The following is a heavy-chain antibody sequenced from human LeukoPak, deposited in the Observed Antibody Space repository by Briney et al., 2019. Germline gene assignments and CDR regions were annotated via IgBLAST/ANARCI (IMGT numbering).Heavy chain of an antibody. J-gene: IGHJ4*02. CDR2: INWNGGST. Sequence: GGSLRLSCAASGFTFDDYGMSWVRQAPGKGLEWVSGINWNGGSTGHADSVKGRFTISRDNAKNSLYLQMNSLRAEDTALYYCARDLNVAAAGTFDYWGQGTLVTVSS. CDR1: GFTFDDYG. D-gene: IGHD6-13*01. CDR3: ARDLNVAAAGTFDY. V-gene: IGHV3-20*04.